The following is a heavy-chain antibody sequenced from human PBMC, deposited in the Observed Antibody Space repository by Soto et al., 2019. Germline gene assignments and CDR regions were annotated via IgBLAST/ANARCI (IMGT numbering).Heavy chain of an antibody. D-gene: IGHD6-19*01. V-gene: IGHV1-18*04. CDR2: ISAYNGNT. Sequence: GASVKVSCKASGYTFTSYGISWVRQAPGQGLEWMGWISAYNGNTNYAQKLQGRVTMTTDTSTSTAYMELRSLRSDDTAVYYCARSVSASGANQWRDDAFYIWGQGTMVTVSS. J-gene: IGHJ3*02. CDR1: GYTFTSYG. CDR3: ARSVSASGANQWRDDAFYI.